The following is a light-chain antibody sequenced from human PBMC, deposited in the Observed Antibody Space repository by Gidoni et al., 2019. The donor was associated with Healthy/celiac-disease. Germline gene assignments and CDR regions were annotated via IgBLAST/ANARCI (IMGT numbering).Light chain of an antibody. CDR2: CAS. V-gene: IGKV3-15*01. CDR1: QSVSSN. J-gene: IGKJ2*01. CDR3: QQYNKWPYT. Sequence: EIVMTQSPATLSVSPGERATLSCMSSQSVSSNLAWYQQKPGQAPRLLIYCASTRATGIPARFSGSGSGTEFTLTISSLQSEDFAVYYCQQYNKWPYTFGQGTKLEIK.